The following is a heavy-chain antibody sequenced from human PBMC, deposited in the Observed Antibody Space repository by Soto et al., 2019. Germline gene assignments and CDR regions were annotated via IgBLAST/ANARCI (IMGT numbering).Heavy chain of an antibody. CDR1: GYTFTSYG. Sequence: QVHLEQSGPEVKKPGASVKVSCKASGYTFTSYGISWVRLAPGQGLEWMGWSNIYGGGTDYAQKYQDRDNMNSDTSTNTIYLEMRNLASDDTAIYDCARALCYYDNSGLAFWGQGTLVTVSS. CDR3: ARALCYYDNSGLAF. J-gene: IGHJ4*02. CDR2: SNIYGGGT. D-gene: IGHD3-22*01. V-gene: IGHV1-18*01.